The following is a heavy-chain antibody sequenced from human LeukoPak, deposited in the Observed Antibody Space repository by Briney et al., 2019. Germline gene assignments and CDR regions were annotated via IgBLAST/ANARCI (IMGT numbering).Heavy chain of an antibody. J-gene: IGHJ6*04. D-gene: IGHD3-10*02. CDR1: GFTFSSYE. CDR3: AELGITMIGGV. Sequence: GGSLRLSCAASGFTFSSYEMNWVRQAPGKGLEWVSYISSSGSTIYYADSVKGRFTISRDNAKNSLYLQVNSLRAEDTAVYYCAELGITMIGGVWGKGTTVTISS. V-gene: IGHV3-48*03. CDR2: ISSSGSTI.